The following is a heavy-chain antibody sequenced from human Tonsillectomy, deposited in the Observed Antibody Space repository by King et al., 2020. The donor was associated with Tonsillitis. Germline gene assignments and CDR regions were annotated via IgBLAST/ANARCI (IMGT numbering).Heavy chain of an antibody. Sequence: VQLVESGGGVVQPGGSLRLSCAASGFSFSNYGFHWVRQAPGKGLGWVAFIQYDGSNKFYTDSVKGRFTISRDDSKSTLDLQMNSLRPEDTAVYYCAKDRFNSGWYGADYYYGMDVWGQGTAVIVSS. CDR3: AKDRFNSGWYGADYYYGMDV. CDR2: IQYDGSNK. D-gene: IGHD6-19*01. V-gene: IGHV3-30*02. J-gene: IGHJ6*02. CDR1: GFSFSNYG.